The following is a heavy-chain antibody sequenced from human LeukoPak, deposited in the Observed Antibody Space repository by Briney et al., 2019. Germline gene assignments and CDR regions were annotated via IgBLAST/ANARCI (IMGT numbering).Heavy chain of an antibody. V-gene: IGHV1-8*02. D-gene: IGHD2-2*02. J-gene: IGHJ6*02. CDR1: GGTFSSYA. CDR2: MNPNSGNT. Sequence: ASVKVSCKASGGTFSSYAISWVRQAPGQGLEWMGWMNPNSGNTGYAQKFQGRVTMTRNTSISTAYMELSSLRSEDTAVYYCARGEGYCSSTSCYSYGMDVWGQGTTVTVS. CDR3: ARGEGYCSSTSCYSYGMDV.